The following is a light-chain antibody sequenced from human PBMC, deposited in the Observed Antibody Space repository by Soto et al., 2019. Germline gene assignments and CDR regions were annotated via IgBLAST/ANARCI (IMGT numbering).Light chain of an antibody. J-gene: IGKJ4*01. V-gene: IGKV3-15*01. Sequence: EIVLKQSPATLSVSPGESATLSCRASQSVSSNLAWYQQKPGQAPRLLIYGASTRATGIPARFSGSGSGTEFTLTISSLQSEDFTVYYCQQYNNWPLTFGGGTKVDIK. CDR1: QSVSSN. CDR3: QQYNNWPLT. CDR2: GAS.